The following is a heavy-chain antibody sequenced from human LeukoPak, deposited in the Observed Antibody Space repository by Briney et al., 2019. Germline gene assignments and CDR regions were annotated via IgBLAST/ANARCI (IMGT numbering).Heavy chain of an antibody. J-gene: IGHJ4*02. D-gene: IGHD3-3*01. CDR3: ARERQNKDFWSGGDY. V-gene: IGHV1-69*04. CDR2: IIPILGIA. CDR1: GGTFSSYA. Sequence: SVKVSCKASGGTFSSYAISWVRQAPGQGLEWMGRIIPILGIANYAQKFQGRVTITADESTSTAYMELSSLRSEDTAVYYCARERQNKDFWSGGDYWGQGTLVTVSS.